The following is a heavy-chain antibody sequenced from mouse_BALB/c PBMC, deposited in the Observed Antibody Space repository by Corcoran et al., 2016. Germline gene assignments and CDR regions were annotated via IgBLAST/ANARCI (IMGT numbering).Heavy chain of an antibody. CDR3: ARYYGNYYYAMDY. Sequence: EVQLQQFGAVLVTPGASGKISCKASGYTFTAYNMAGEKQSHGKSLEWIGDINPNYDSTSYNQKFKGKSTLTVDKSSSTAYMELRSLTSEDTAVYYCARYYGNYYYAMDYWGQGTSVTVSS. J-gene: IGHJ4*01. CDR1: GYTFTAYN. D-gene: IGHD2-1*01. V-gene: IGHV1-18*01. CDR2: INPNYDST.